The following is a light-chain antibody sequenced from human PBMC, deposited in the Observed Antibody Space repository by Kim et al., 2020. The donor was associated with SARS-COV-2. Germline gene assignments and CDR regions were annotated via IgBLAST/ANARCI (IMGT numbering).Light chain of an antibody. Sequence: EIVLTQSPATLSLSPGERATLSCRASQSVSSYLAWYQQKPGQAPRLLIYDASNRATGIPAMFSGSGSGTDFTLTISSLVPEDFAVYYCQQSSNLYTFGPGTKVDIK. CDR3: QQSSNLYT. CDR1: QSVSSY. V-gene: IGKV3-11*01. CDR2: DAS. J-gene: IGKJ3*01.